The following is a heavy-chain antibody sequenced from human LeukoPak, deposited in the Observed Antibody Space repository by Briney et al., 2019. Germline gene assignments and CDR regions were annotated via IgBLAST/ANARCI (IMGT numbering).Heavy chain of an antibody. CDR3: ARAKYYYGSGSYYPDY. CDR1: GYTFTSYG. CDR2: ISAYNGNT. J-gene: IGHJ4*02. D-gene: IGHD3-10*01. V-gene: IGHV1-18*01. Sequence: GASVKVSCMASGYTFTSYGLSWVRQAPGQGLEWMGWISAYNGNTNYAQKLQGSVTMTTDTSTSTAYMELRSLRSDDTAVYYCARAKYYYGSGSYYPDYWGQGTLVTVSS.